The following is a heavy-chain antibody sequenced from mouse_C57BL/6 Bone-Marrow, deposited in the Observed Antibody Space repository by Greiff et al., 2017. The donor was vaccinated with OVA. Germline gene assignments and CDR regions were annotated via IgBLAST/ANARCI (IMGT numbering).Heavy chain of an antibody. Sequence: VQLQQSGPELVKPGASVKISCKASGYTFTDYYINWVKPRPGQGLEWIGWIFPGSGSTYYHEKFKGKATLTVDKSSSTAYMLLSSLTSEDSEVYFCARWGYYYGISHWYFDVWGTGTTVTVSA. D-gene: IGHD1-1*01. V-gene: IGHV1-75*01. CDR1: GYTFTDYY. J-gene: IGHJ1*03. CDR3: ARWGYYYGISHWYFDV. CDR2: IFPGSGST.